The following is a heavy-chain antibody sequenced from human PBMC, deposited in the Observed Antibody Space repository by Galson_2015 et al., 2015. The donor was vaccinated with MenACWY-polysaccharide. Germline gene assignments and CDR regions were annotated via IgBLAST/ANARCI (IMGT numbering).Heavy chain of an antibody. V-gene: IGHV4-61*02. J-gene: IGHJ4*02. CDR3: ARVTTSGSGYYHDY. Sequence: TLSLTCTVSGGSISSGTYYWSWIRQPAGKGLEWIGRIHTGGSTNYNPSLQSRVIISLDTSKNQFSLQLYSVTAADTALYYCARVTTSGSGYYHDYWGQGTLVTVSS. D-gene: IGHD3-3*01. CDR2: IHTGGST. CDR1: GGSISSGTYY.